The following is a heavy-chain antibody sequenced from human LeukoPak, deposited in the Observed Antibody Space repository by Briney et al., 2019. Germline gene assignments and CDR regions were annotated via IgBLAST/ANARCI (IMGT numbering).Heavy chain of an antibody. V-gene: IGHV4-30-2*01. J-gene: IGHJ4*02. CDR3: ARSNYDFWSGYSVTFDY. Sequence: PSQTLSLTCAVSGGSISSGGYSWSWIRQPPGKGLEWIGYIYHSGSTYYNPPLKSRVTISVDRSKNQFSLKLSSVTAADTAVYYCARSNYDFWSGYSVTFDYWGQGTLVTVSS. CDR1: GGSISSGGYS. D-gene: IGHD3-3*01. CDR2: IYHSGST.